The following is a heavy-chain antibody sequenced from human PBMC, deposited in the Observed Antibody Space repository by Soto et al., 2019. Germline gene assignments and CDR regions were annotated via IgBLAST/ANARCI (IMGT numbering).Heavy chain of an antibody. CDR3: AREKYNWNYANYYYYGMDV. Sequence: QVQLVQSGAEVKKPGSSVKVSCKASGGTFSSYAISWVRQAPGHGLEWMGGLIPIFGTANYGQKFQGRVTITADESTSTAYMELSSLRSEGTAVYYCAREKYNWNYANYYYYGMDVWGQGTTVTVSS. D-gene: IGHD1-7*01. CDR2: LIPIFGTA. V-gene: IGHV1-69*01. J-gene: IGHJ6*02. CDR1: GGTFSSYA.